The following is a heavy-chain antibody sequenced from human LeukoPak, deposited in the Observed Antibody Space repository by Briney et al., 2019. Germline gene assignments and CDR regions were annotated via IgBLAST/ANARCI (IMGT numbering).Heavy chain of an antibody. CDR3: ARGKNGDSLFDY. D-gene: IGHD4-17*01. CDR1: GFTFRSYW. CDR2: IKSDGSDT. Sequence: RTGGSLRLSCAASGFTFRSYWMHWVRQAPGKGLVWVSHIKSDGSDTDYADSVKGRFTISRDNAKSTLSLQMNSLRAEDTPVYYCARGKNGDSLFDYWGQGTLVTVSS. V-gene: IGHV3-74*01. J-gene: IGHJ4*02.